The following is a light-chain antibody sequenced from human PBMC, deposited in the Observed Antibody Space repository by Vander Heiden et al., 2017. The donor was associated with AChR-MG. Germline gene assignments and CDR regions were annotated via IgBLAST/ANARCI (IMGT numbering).Light chain of an antibody. J-gene: IGKJ4*01. V-gene: IGKV3-11*01. CDR2: DAS. CDR3: HQRNNWPLT. Sequence: ETVLTQSPATVSVSPGERVTLSCRASQSVSTYLAWYQQKPGQIPRLLIYDASYRASGVPVRLSGSGSGTDFTLTISSREPEDFAVYYCHQRNNWPLTFGGGT. CDR1: QSVSTY.